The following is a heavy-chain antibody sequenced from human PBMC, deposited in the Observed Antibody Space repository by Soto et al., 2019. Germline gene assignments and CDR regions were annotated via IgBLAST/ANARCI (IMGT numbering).Heavy chain of an antibody. CDR2: VSSGGGT. J-gene: IGHJ4*02. CDR3: AKRRGAGGHFDY. V-gene: IGHV3-23*01. Sequence: GSLRLSCAASGFTFSTYAMGWVRQAPGKGLEWVSVVSSGGGTHYADSVKGRFTVSRDNSKNTLSLQMNSLRADDTAVYYCAKRRGAGGHFDYWGQGALVTVSS. D-gene: IGHD2-15*01. CDR1: GFTFSTYA.